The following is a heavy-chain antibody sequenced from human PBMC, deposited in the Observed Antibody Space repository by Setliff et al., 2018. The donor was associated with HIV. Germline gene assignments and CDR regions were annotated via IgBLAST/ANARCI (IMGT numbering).Heavy chain of an antibody. V-gene: IGHV1-69*13. Sequence: GASVKVSCKASGGTFSSYAISWVRQAPGQGLEWMGGIIPIFGTANYAQKFQGRVTITADESTSTAYMELSSLRSEDTAVYYCARSDSGWPHYQYHHMDVWGKGTTVTVSS. CDR2: IIPIFGTA. CDR1: GGTFSSYA. CDR3: ARSDSGWPHYQYHHMDV. J-gene: IGHJ6*04. D-gene: IGHD6-19*01.